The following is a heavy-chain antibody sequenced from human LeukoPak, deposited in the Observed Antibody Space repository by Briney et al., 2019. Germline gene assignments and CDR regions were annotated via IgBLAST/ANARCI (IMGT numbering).Heavy chain of an antibody. J-gene: IGHJ5*02. D-gene: IGHD2-2*01. CDR2: ISSGTTYI. CDR3: ARQDSNTCGP. Sequence: GGSLRLSCAASGFTFSSSSMNWVRQAPGKWLEWVSSISSGTTYIYYADSVKGRFTISRDNAKNSLYLQMNSLRAEDTAVYYCARQDSNTCGPWGQGTLVTVSS. CDR1: GFTFSSSS. V-gene: IGHV3-21*01.